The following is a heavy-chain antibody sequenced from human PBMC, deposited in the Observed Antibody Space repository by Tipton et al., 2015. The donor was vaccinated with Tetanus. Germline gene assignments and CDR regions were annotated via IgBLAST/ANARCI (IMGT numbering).Heavy chain of an antibody. CDR3: GRGLKFYFEGGPCDY. V-gene: IGHV1-18*01. Sequence: QSGPEVKKPGASVKVSCKASDYTFTKFDVSWVRQAPGQGLEWMGRINNNHGNDGNTNYAQNFQGRVTMTTDTSTRTSYMELRGLTSDDTAVYYCGRGLKFYFEGGPCDYWGPGTVVTVSS. CDR2: INNNHGNDGNT. J-gene: IGHJ4*02. D-gene: IGHD3-9*01. CDR1: DYTFTKFD.